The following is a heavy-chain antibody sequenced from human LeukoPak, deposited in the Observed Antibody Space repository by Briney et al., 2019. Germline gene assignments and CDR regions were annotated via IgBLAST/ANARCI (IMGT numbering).Heavy chain of an antibody. D-gene: IGHD4/OR15-4a*01. CDR2: ISGGGGST. CDR1: GFTFSSYA. CDR3: ARRPMVAPHYYFDG. J-gene: IGHJ4*02. V-gene: IGHV3-23*01. Sequence: PGGSLRLSCAASGFTFSSYAMNWVRQAPGKGPEWVSSISGGGGSTYYAGSVRGRFTISRDNSKNILYLQMNSLRAEDTAVYYCARRPMVAPHYYFDGWGQGTLVTVSS.